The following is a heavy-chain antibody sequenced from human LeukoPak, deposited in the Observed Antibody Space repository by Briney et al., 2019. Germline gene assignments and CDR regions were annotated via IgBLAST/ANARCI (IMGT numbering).Heavy chain of an antibody. J-gene: IGHJ4*02. D-gene: IGHD3-9*01. V-gene: IGHV3-23*01. Sequence: GGSLRVSCAASGVTFSSYAMSWVRQAPGKGLEWVSAISGSGGSTYYADSVKGRFIISRDNSKNTLSLQMNSLRAEDTAVYYCAKAMGSQTGFAYYFDYWGQGTLVTVSS. CDR3: AKAMGSQTGFAYYFDY. CDR1: GVTFSSYA. CDR2: ISGSGGST.